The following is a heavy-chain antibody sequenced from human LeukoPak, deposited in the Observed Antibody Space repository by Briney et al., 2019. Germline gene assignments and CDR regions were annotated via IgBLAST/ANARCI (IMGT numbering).Heavy chain of an antibody. CDR3: ARDYGRSRDYGMDV. CDR1: GFTFSNYW. D-gene: IGHD3-10*01. V-gene: IGHV3-74*03. Sequence: GGSLRLSCAAPGFTFSNYWMHWVRQAPGKGLVWVSRINSDGSSTTYADSVKGRFTISRDNAKNTLYLQMNSLRAEDTAVYYCARDYGRSRDYGMDVWGQETTVTVSS. J-gene: IGHJ6*02. CDR2: INSDGSST.